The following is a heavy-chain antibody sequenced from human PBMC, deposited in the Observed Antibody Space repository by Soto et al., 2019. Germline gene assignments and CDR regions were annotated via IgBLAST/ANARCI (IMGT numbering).Heavy chain of an antibody. CDR1: GFALSGYW. CDR2: INPDGTLK. Sequence: EVQLVESGVGLVQPGGSLRLSCAASGFALSGYWMTWVRQAPGKGLEWVASINPDGTLKYYVDSVKGRFTISRDNADNSLFLQMISLRVEDTAVYYCARWESGDWYLGIWGQGTLVTVSS. CDR3: ARWESGDWYLGI. V-gene: IGHV3-7*03. J-gene: IGHJ4*02. D-gene: IGHD2-21*02.